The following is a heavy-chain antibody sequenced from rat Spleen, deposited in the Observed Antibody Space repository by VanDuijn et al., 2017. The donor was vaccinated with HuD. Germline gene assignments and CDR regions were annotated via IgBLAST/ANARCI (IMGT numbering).Heavy chain of an antibody. V-gene: IGHV3-1*01. J-gene: IGHJ3*01. D-gene: IGHD1-6*01. CDR2: IDYSGRT. CDR3: TRGLSMSSTNYYYALFAY. Sequence: EVQLQESGPGLVKPSQSLSLTCSVTAYSINSNYWGWIRKFPGNKMEWMGYIDYSGRTSYNPSLKSRISITIDTSKDQFFLQLNSVTTADTATYYWTRGLSMSSTNYYYALFAYWGQGTLVTVSS. CDR1: AYSINSNY.